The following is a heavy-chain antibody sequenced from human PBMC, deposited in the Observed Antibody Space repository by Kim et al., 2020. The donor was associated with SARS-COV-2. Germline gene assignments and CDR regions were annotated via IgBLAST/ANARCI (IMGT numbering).Heavy chain of an antibody. CDR3: SRGRDGNNFDY. CDR1: GFTFTDYF. CDR2: ISSDSTLI. Sequence: GGSLRLSCAASGFTFTDYFMNWIRQAPGKGPEWVSYISSDSTLINYADSVKGRFTISRDNAQNSLYLQMNSLRAEDTAVYYCSRGRDGNNFDYWGQGTLVTVSS. V-gene: IGHV3-11*05. J-gene: IGHJ4*02.